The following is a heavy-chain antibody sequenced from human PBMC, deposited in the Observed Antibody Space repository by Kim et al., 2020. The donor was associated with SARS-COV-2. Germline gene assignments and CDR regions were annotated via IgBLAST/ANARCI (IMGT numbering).Heavy chain of an antibody. Sequence: SETLSLTCTVSSGSVSSGSYYWSWIRQPPGKGLEWIGYVYYTGSTNYNPSLKSRVTISIDTPKNQFPLKLNSVTAADTAVYYCARELTWSSGAFDIWGQGTMVTVSS. CDR2: VYYTGST. V-gene: IGHV4-61*01. CDR1: SGSVSSGSYY. J-gene: IGHJ3*02. CDR3: ARELTWSSGAFDI. D-gene: IGHD3-16*01.